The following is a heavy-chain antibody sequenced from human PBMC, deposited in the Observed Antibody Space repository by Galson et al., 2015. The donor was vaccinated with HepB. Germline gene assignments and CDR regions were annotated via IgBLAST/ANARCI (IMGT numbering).Heavy chain of an antibody. CDR3: AKDYAAFGLQPNFFS. Sequence: TLSLTCTVSRDSISSGSYYWNWIRQPAGKGLEWIGRIFNSGTTNYNPSLKSRVTISVDTSKNQISLKLHSVTAADTAVYFCAKDYAAFGLQPNFFSWGQGTLVTVSS. CDR2: IFNSGTT. V-gene: IGHV4-61*02. J-gene: IGHJ4*02. D-gene: IGHD1-1*01. CDR1: RDSISSGSYY.